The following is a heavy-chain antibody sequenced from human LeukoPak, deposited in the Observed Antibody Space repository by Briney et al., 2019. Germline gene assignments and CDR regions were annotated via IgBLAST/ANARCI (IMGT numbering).Heavy chain of an antibody. V-gene: IGHV4-4*07. Sequence: SETLSLTCTVSGGSISSYYWSWIRQPAGKGLEWIGRIYTSGSTNYNPSLKSRVTMSVDTSKNQSSLKLSSVTAADTAVYYCARRGANYGDSGWFDPWGQGTLVTVSS. CDR1: GGSISSYY. CDR3: ARRGANYGDSGWFDP. CDR2: IYTSGST. J-gene: IGHJ5*02. D-gene: IGHD4-17*01.